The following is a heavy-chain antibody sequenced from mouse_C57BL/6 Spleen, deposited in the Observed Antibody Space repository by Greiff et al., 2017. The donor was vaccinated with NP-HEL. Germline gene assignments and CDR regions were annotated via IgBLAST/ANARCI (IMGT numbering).Heavy chain of an antibody. Sequence: VQLQQSGPALVKPGASVKIPCKASGYTFTDYNMDWVKQSHGKSLEWIGDINPNTGGTIYTQKFKGKATLTVDKSSSTAYMELRSLTSEDTAVYYCARGRYYGSSYSWFAYWGQGTLVTVSA. D-gene: IGHD1-1*01. V-gene: IGHV1-18*01. CDR2: INPNTGGT. J-gene: IGHJ3*01. CDR1: GYTFTDYN. CDR3: ARGRYYGSSYSWFAY.